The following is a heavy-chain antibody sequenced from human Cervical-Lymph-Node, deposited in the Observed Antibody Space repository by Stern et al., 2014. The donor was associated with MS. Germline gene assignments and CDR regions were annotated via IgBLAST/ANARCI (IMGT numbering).Heavy chain of an antibody. J-gene: IGHJ3*02. CDR3: ARGNYDVLTDNGGHGFDI. CDR1: GGSISSGNYY. CDR2: IYSRGST. D-gene: IGHD3-9*01. V-gene: IGHV4-61*02. Sequence: VQLVESGPGLVKPSQTLSLTCTVSGGSISSGNYYWSWIRQPAGEGLEWIGRIYSRGSTQYNPPLKSRVTIAADTSTNQFSLSLSSVTAADTAVYYCARGNYDVLTDNGGHGFDIWGQGTMVTVSS.